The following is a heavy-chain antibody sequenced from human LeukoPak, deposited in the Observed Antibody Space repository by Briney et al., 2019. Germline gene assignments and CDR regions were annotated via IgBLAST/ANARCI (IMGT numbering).Heavy chain of an antibody. D-gene: IGHD1-1*01. Sequence: SETLSLTCTVSGGSISSYYWSWIRQPPGKGLEWIGYIYYSGSSDYNPSLKSRVTISVDTSKNQFSLKLSSMTAADTAVYYCARVGNFEGAYWGQGTLVTVSS. J-gene: IGHJ4*02. CDR3: ARVGNFEGAY. CDR2: IYYSGSS. V-gene: IGHV4-59*12. CDR1: GGSISSYY.